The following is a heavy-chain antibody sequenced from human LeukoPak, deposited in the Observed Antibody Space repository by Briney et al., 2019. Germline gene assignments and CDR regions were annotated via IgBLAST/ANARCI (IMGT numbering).Heavy chain of an antibody. Sequence: RASVKVSCKASGGTFSSYAISWVRQAPGQGLEWMGRIIPILGIANYAQKFQGRVTITADKSTSTAYMELSSLRSEDTAVYYCARVPTPEPYCSSTSCRYGMDVWGQGTTVTVSS. CDR3: ARVPTPEPYCSSTSCRYGMDV. D-gene: IGHD2-2*01. J-gene: IGHJ6*02. CDR1: GGTFSSYA. CDR2: IIPILGIA. V-gene: IGHV1-69*04.